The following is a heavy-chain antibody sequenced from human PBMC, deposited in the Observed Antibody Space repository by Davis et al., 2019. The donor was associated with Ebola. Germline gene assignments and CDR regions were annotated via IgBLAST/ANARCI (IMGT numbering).Heavy chain of an antibody. CDR3: AREGFYFYGMDV. V-gene: IGHV3-11*06. D-gene: IGHD2/OR15-2a*01. CDR2: ISRKSTRT. Sequence: PGGSLRLSCAASGFTFSDHYMSWIRQAPGKGLEWVSKISRKSTRTEYADSVRGRFTISRDNSKNLLLLEMSSLRAEDTAVYYCAREGFYFYGMDVWGQGTTVTVSS. CDR1: GFTFSDHY. J-gene: IGHJ6*02.